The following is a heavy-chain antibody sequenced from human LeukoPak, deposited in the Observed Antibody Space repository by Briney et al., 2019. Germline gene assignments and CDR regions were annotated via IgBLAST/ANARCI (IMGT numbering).Heavy chain of an antibody. V-gene: IGHV1-2*02. D-gene: IGHD2-2*02. J-gene: IGHJ4*02. Sequence: ASVKVSCKASGYTFTDHFLHWVRQAPGQGLEWMGWINPNSGGTNYAQKFQGRVTMTRDTSISTAYMELSRLRSDDTAVYYCARDGGPAAAILVDYWGQGTLVTVSS. CDR1: GYTFTDHF. CDR3: ARDGGPAAAILVDY. CDR2: INPNSGGT.